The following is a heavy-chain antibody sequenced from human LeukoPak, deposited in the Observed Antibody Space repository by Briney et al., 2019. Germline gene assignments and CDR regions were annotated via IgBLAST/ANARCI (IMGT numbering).Heavy chain of an antibody. J-gene: IGHJ4*02. CDR1: GFTFSNYA. CDR3: AKDQQLGPFHY. CDR2: ISASGDFM. D-gene: IGHD1-1*01. Sequence: GGSLRLSCAASGFTFSNYAMIWVRQAPGKGLEWVSGISASGDFMHYADSVKGRFTISRDNSKNALYLQMNSLRAEDTAMYYCAKDQQLGPFHYWGQGTLVTVSS. V-gene: IGHV3-23*01.